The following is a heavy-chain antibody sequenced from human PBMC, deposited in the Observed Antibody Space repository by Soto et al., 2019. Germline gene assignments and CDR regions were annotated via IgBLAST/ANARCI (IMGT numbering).Heavy chain of an antibody. CDR1: GFTFQDHG. CDR2: IRSSSYGSPR. J-gene: IGHJ5*02. V-gene: IGHV3-49*04. CDR3: TRPPLRCSGGRGYSADA. D-gene: IGHD2-15*01. Sequence: PGGSLRLSCATSGFTFQDHGMSWVRQAPGEGLDWVGFIRSSSYGSPREYDASVKGRFFISRDDSKRIAFLQMTNLETEDTAVYYCTRPPLRCSGGRGYSADAWGQGT.